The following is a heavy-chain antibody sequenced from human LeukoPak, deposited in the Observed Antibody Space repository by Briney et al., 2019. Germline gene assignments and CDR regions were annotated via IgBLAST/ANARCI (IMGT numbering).Heavy chain of an antibody. J-gene: IGHJ6*03. CDR1: GFTFGDYA. V-gene: IGHV3-23*01. Sequence: GRSLRLSCTASGFTFGDYAMSWFRQAPGKGLEWVSAISGSGGSTYYADSVKGRFTISRDNSKNTLYLQMNSLRAEDTAVYYCAKDGSGSYHYYYYYMDVWGKGTTVTISS. D-gene: IGHD1-26*01. CDR3: AKDGSGSYHYYYYYMDV. CDR2: ISGSGGST.